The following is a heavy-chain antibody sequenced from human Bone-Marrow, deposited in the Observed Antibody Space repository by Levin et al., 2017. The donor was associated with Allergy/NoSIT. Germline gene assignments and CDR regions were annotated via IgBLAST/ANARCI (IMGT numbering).Heavy chain of an antibody. J-gene: IGHJ4*02. CDR3: ARRFEYSSSWSH. V-gene: IGHV3-21*01. D-gene: IGHD6-6*01. CDR2: IGSSSDDK. CDR1: GFSFSSYS. Sequence: PGGSLRLSCAASGFSFSSYSMNWVRQAPGKGLEWVSSIGSSSDDKYYADSVKGRFTISRDNAKNSVHLQMNSLRAEDTAVYYCARRFEYSSSWSHWGQGTLVTVSS.